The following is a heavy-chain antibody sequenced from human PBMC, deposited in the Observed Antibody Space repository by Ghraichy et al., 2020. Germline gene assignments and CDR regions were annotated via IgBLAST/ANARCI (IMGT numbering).Heavy chain of an antibody. CDR1: GGTFSSYA. CDR3: ARAPAPRGGSRYCSSTSCYGGAYYYYYYMDV. V-gene: IGHV1-69*13. CDR2: IIPIFGTA. J-gene: IGHJ6*03. D-gene: IGHD2-2*01. Sequence: SVKVSCKASGGTFSSYAISWVRQAPGQGLEWMGGIIPIFGTANYAQKFQGRVTITADESTSTAYMELSSLRSEDTAVYYCARAPAPRGGSRYCSSTSCYGGAYYYYYYMDVWGKGTTVTVSS.